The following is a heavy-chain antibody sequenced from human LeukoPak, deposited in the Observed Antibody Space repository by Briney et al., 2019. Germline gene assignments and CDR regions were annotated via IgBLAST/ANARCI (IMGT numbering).Heavy chain of an antibody. Sequence: SETLSLTCTVSGGPISSSSYYWGWIRQPPGKGLEWIGSIYYSGSTYYNPSLKSRVTISVDTSKNQFSLKLSSVTAADTAVYYCARVIPYYYDSSGYINWGQGTLVTVSS. CDR3: ARVIPYYYDSSGYIN. D-gene: IGHD3-22*01. J-gene: IGHJ4*02. V-gene: IGHV4-39*07. CDR1: GGPISSSSYY. CDR2: IYYSGST.